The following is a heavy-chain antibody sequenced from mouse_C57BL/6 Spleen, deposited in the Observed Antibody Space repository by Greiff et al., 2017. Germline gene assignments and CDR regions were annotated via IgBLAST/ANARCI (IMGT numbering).Heavy chain of an antibody. J-gene: IGHJ2*01. V-gene: IGHV1-64*01. CDR2: IHPNSGST. Sequence: QVQLQQPGAELVKPGASVKLSCKASGYTFTSYWMHWVKQRPGQGLEWIGMIHPNSGSTNYNEKFKSKATLTVDKSSSTAYMQLSSLTSEDSAVYYWSRCYDGYYDFDYWGKGTTLTVSS. CDR3: SRCYDGYYDFDY. CDR1: GYTFTSYW. D-gene: IGHD2-3*01.